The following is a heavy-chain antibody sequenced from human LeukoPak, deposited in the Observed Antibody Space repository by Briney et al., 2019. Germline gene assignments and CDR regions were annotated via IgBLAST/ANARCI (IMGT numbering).Heavy chain of an antibody. J-gene: IGHJ3*02. D-gene: IGHD6-13*01. CDR1: GFTFSSFA. V-gene: IGHV3-23*01. CDR2: ISGGGITT. Sequence: PGGSLRLSCAASGFTFSSFAMSWVRQAPGKGLEWVSTISGGGITTYYADSAKGRFTISRDNSKNTLYLQMNSLRAEDTAVYYCVAATYSSSWYKDAFDIWGQGTMVTVSS. CDR3: VAATYSSSWYKDAFDI.